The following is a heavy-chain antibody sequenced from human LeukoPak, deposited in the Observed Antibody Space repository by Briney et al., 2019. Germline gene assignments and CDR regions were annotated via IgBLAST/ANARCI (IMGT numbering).Heavy chain of an antibody. Sequence: GGSLRLSCAASGFTFSSYAMTWVRQAPGKGLXXXXXISGSGGSTYYADSVKGRFTISRDNSKNTLYLQMNSLRAEDTAVYYCAKDSESWAHGALDIWGQGTMVNVSS. J-gene: IGHJ3*02. V-gene: IGHV3-23*01. CDR2: ISGSGGST. D-gene: IGHD1-26*01. CDR3: AKDSESWAHGALDI. CDR1: GFTFSSYA.